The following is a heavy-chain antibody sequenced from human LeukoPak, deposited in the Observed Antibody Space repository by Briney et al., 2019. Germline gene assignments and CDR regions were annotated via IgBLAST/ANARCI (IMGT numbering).Heavy chain of an antibody. CDR3: ARDQSVRFMQTTSPYFKHVFAI. V-gene: IGHV1-69*01. J-gene: IGHJ3*02. D-gene: IGHD2-2*01. CDR2: IIPIFGTA. Sequence: SVKLTCKASGGTFSSYTISWMRQAPGQGLEWMGGIIPIFGTANYAQKFQGRVTITADESTSTAYIELRSLRFDDTAVYYCARDQSVRFMQTTSPYFKHVFAIWGQGSMVTVSS. CDR1: GGTFSSYT.